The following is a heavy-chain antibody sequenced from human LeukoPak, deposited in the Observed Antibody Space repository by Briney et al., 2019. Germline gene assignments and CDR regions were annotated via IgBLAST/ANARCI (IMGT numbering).Heavy chain of an antibody. CDR1: GFSFNTFW. V-gene: IGHV3-7*01. D-gene: IGHD2-2*01. CDR3: ARDGPPAGLYFDN. CDR2: INQGGTEK. Sequence: GGSLRLSCAASGFSFNTFWMNWVRQAPGKGLERVAAINQGGTEKYYVDSVKGRFTISRDNAHNSLYLQMYTLRPEDTAVYYCARDGPPAGLYFDNWGQGALVTVSS. J-gene: IGHJ4*02.